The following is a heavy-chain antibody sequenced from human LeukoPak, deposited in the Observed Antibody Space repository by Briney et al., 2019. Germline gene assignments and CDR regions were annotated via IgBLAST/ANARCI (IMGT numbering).Heavy chain of an antibody. CDR2: IRSSGDST. CDR3: AKGGAVTGTMYFQY. CDR1: GFTFATYT. V-gene: IGHV3-23*01. J-gene: IGHJ1*01. D-gene: IGHD6-19*01. Sequence: GGSLRLSCAASGFTFATYTMSWVRQAPGKGLEWVSAIRSSGDSTYYADSAKGRLTISRDNSKNTLYLQMNSLRAEDTAIYYCAKGGAVTGTMYFQYWGQGTLVTVSS.